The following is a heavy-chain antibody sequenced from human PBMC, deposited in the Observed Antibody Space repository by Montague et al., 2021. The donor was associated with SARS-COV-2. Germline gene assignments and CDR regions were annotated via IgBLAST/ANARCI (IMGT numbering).Heavy chain of an antibody. J-gene: IGHJ5*02. D-gene: IGHD3-22*01. Sequence: TLSLTCTVSGGSIITGSNFYWGWIRQSAGKGLEWIGRIHSSGGTNYHPSLTSRLTMSVDSSANQFSLKLTSVTAADTAVYYCARDYYDSTGLNWFDPWGQGLLVTVSS. CDR1: GGSIITGSNFY. CDR3: ARDYYDSTGLNWFDP. CDR2: IHSSGGT. V-gene: IGHV4-61*02.